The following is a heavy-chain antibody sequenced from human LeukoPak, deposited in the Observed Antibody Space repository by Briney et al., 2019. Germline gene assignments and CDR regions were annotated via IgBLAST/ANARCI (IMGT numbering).Heavy chain of an antibody. CDR1: GYTFTSYA. J-gene: IGHJ3*02. CDR2: IIPIFGTA. Sequence: ASVKVSCKASGYTFTSYAMNWVRQAPGQGLEWRGGIIPIFGTANYAQKFQGRVTITSDESTSTAYMELSSLRYEDTAVYYCARVWCSGGSCYSSRGAFDIWGQGTMVTVSS. V-gene: IGHV1-69*13. D-gene: IGHD2-15*01. CDR3: ARVWCSGGSCYSSRGAFDI.